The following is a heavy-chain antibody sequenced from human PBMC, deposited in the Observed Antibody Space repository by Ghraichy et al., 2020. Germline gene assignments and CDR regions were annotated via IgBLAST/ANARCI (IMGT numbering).Heavy chain of an antibody. CDR3: ARQNYDFWSGYYGTFDY. V-gene: IGHV4-59*01. CDR1: GGSISSYY. Sequence: GSLRLSCTVSGGSISSYYWSWIRQPPGKGLEWIGYIYYSGSTNYNPSLKSRVTISVDTSKNQFSLKLSSVTAADTAVYYCARQNYDFWSGYYGTFDYWGQGTLVTVSS. J-gene: IGHJ4*02. CDR2: IYYSGST. D-gene: IGHD3-3*01.